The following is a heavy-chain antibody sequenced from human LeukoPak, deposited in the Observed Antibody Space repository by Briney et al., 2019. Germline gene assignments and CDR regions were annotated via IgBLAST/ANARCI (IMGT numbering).Heavy chain of an antibody. CDR1: GFTVSSNY. V-gene: IGHV4-59*02. J-gene: IGHJ4*02. CDR2: IYYSGST. D-gene: IGHD3-16*01. Sequence: LSCAASGFTVSSNYMSWIRQPPGKGLEWIGHIYYSGSTNYNPSLKSRVTISVDTSKNQFSLKLSSVTAADTAVYFCARSELNDYFKYWGQGILVTVST. CDR3: ARSELNDYFKY.